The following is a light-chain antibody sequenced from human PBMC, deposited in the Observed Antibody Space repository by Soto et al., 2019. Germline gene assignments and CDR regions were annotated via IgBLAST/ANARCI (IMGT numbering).Light chain of an antibody. CDR2: DVS. CDR1: SSDVGGYNY. CDR3: CSYAGSYTYV. J-gene: IGLJ1*01. V-gene: IGLV2-11*01. Sequence: QSVLTQPRSVSGSTGQSVTISCTGTSSDVGGYNYVSWYQQHPDKAPKLMIYDVSKRPSGVPDRFSGPKSGNTASLTISGLQAEDEADYYCCSYAGSYTYVFGIGTKLTVL.